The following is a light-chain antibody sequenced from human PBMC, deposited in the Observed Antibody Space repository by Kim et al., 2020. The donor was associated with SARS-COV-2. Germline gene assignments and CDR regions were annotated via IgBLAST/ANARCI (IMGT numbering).Light chain of an antibody. CDR3: QQSYSTPYT. CDR1: QSISNY. V-gene: IGKV1-39*01. J-gene: IGKJ2*01. Sequence: SASVGDRVTITGRASQSISNYLNWYQQKQGKAPKLLIYAASSLQSGVPSRFSGSGSGTDFTRTISSLQPEDWATYYCQQSYSTPYTFGQGTKLEI. CDR2: AAS.